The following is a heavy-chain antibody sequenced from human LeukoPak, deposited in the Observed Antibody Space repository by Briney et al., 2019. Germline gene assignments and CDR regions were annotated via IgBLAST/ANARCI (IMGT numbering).Heavy chain of an antibody. CDR1: GGSISSTTYF. CDR3: ARRAELGMRYFDS. D-gene: IGHD3-16*01. Sequence: SETLSLTCTVSGGSISSTTYFWGWIRQSPGKGLEWIGSIYYSGSTYYNPSLKSRVTISVDTSTNTAYLQWTSLKVSDTAIYFCARRAELGMRYFDSWGQGALVTVPS. V-gene: IGHV4-39*07. CDR2: IYYSGST. J-gene: IGHJ4*02.